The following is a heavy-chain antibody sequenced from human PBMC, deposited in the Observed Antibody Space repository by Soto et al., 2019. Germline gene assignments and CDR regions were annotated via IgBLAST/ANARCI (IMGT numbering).Heavy chain of an antibody. CDR3: ARDIGSYAYGEGY. V-gene: IGHV4-4*07. J-gene: IGHJ4*02. Sequence: ETLCRTGGVSGGSINSYWWSWIRQPAGKGLEWIGRVYSSGTTDYNPSLNSRATLSVETSKNQFSLKMSSVTAADTAVYYCARDIGSYAYGEGYWGQGIKVTV. CDR1: GGSINSYW. D-gene: IGHD3-10*01. CDR2: VYSSGTT.